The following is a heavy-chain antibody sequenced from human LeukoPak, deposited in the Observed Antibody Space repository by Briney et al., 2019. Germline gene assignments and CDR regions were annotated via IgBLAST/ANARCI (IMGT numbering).Heavy chain of an antibody. V-gene: IGHV1-2*02. CDR2: INPNSGGT. D-gene: IGHD2-15*01. Sequence: ASVKVSCKASGYTFTGYYMHWVRQAPGQGLEWMGWINPNSGGTNYAQKFQGRVTMTRDTSISTAYMELSSLRSEDTAVYYCARDIGDCSGGSCYSPLDPWGQGTLVTVSS. J-gene: IGHJ5*02. CDR1: GYTFTGYY. CDR3: ARDIGDCSGGSCYSPLDP.